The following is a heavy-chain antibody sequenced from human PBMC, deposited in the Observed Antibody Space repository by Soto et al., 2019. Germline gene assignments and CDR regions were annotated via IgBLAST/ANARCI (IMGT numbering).Heavy chain of an antibody. D-gene: IGHD2-21*01. CDR3: ARQPTTGDTDLWFDP. Sequence: LETLSLTCTVSGGSISTSRSYWAWIRQPPGKGLEWLANIFYSGSTFYNPSLASRVSVSVDTSKNEFSLKLRSVTAADTAVYYCARQPTTGDTDLWFDPWGQGTLVTVSS. CDR1: GGSISTSRSY. V-gene: IGHV4-39*01. J-gene: IGHJ5*02. CDR2: IFYSGST.